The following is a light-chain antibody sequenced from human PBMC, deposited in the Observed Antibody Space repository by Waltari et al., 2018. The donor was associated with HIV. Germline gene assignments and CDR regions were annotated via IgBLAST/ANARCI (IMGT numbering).Light chain of an antibody. V-gene: IGLV2-11*01. CDR3: CSYAGSYTYV. Sequence: QSALTQPRSVSGSPGPSVTISCTGTSSYVGGYNYVSWYQQHPGKAPKLLIYDVSKRPCVVPVRVSGYKSANAASLTISGLQAEDEADYYCCSYAGSYTYVFGTGTMFTVL. CDR1: SSYVGGYNY. CDR2: DVS. J-gene: IGLJ1*01.